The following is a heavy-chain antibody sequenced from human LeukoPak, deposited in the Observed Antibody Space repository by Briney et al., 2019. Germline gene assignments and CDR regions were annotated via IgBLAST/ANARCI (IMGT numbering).Heavy chain of an antibody. Sequence: GGSLRLSCAASGFTFSSYGMHWVRQAPGKGLEWISFISSSSGTIYYADSVKGRFTISRDNAKNSLYLQMNSLRDEDTAVYYCVRDRAGGNSVWFDPWGQGTLVTVSS. CDR1: GFTFSSYG. D-gene: IGHD4-23*01. CDR2: ISSSSGTI. J-gene: IGHJ5*02. V-gene: IGHV3-48*02. CDR3: VRDRAGGNSVWFDP.